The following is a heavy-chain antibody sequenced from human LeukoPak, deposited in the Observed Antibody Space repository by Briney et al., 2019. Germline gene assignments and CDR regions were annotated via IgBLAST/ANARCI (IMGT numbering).Heavy chain of an antibody. Sequence: ASETLSLTCTVSGGSISSSSYCWGWIRQPPGKGLEWIGSIYYSGSTYYNPSLKSRVTISVDTSKNQFSLKLSSVTAADTAVYYCARFGIAAAGSSYWGQGTLVTVSS. V-gene: IGHV4-39*07. J-gene: IGHJ4*02. CDR3: ARFGIAAAGSSY. CDR1: GGSISSSSYC. D-gene: IGHD6-13*01. CDR2: IYYSGST.